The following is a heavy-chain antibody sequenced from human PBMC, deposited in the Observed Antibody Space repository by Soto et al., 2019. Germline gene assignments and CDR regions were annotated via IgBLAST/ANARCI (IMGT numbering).Heavy chain of an antibody. V-gene: IGHV5-51*01. J-gene: IGHJ6*02. CDR3: ARPLVNGDYPPGGVDV. Sequence: GESLKISCKGSGYSFTSYWIGWVRQMPGKGLEWMGIIYPGDSDTRYSPSFQGQVTISADKSISTAYLQWSSLKASDTAMYYCARPLVNGDYPPGGVDVWGQGTTVTVSS. D-gene: IGHD4-17*01. CDR2: IYPGDSDT. CDR1: GYSFTSYW.